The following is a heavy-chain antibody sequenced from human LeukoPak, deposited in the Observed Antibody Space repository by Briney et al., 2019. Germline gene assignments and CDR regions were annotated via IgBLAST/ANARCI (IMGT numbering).Heavy chain of an antibody. J-gene: IGHJ4*02. CDR2: IYSGGNT. V-gene: IGHV3-53*01. Sequence: GSLRLSCTASGFNLNSNYIFWVRQAPGKGLDWVSIIYSGGNTYYSDYVKCRFTISSDNYKTSLYLQMNSLRGEDTAMYYCARAIGPLHASGWYYFDYWGQGALVTVSS. CDR1: GFNLNSNY. D-gene: IGHD6-19*01. CDR3: ARAIGPLHASGWYYFDY.